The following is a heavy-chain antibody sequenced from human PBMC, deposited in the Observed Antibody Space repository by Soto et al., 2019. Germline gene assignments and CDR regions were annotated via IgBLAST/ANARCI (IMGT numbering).Heavy chain of an antibody. CDR3: AQINFWSGYYPGGMDV. CDR2: IFSNDEK. Sequence: SGPTLVNPTETLTLTCTVSGFSLSNARMGVSWIRQPPGKALEWLAHIFSNDEKSYSTSLKSRLTISKDTSKSQVVLTMTNMDPVDTATYYCAQINFWSGYYPGGMDVWGQGTTVTVSS. V-gene: IGHV2-26*01. J-gene: IGHJ6*02. D-gene: IGHD3-3*01. CDR1: GFSLSNARMG.